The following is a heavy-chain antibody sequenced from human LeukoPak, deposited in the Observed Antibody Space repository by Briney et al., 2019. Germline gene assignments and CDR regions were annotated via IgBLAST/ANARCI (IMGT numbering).Heavy chain of an antibody. CDR2: IRCDGSNK. V-gene: IGHV3-30*02. Sequence: GGSLRLSCAASGVTFSSYGMHWVRQAPGKGLEWVAFIRCDGSNKYYADSVKGRFTISRDNSKNTLYLQMNSLRAEDTAVYYCAKDRYSRLFDYWGQGTLVTVSS. CDR3: AKDRYSRLFDY. J-gene: IGHJ4*02. D-gene: IGHD6-13*01. CDR1: GVTFSSYG.